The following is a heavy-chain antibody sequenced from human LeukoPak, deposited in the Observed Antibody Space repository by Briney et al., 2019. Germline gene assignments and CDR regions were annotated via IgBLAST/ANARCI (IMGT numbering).Heavy chain of an antibody. Sequence: SETLSLTCTVSGGSISCYYWSWIRQPAGKGLEWIGRIYTSGSTNYNPSLKSRVTMSVDTSKNQFSLKLSPVTAADTAVYYCALGRIAAAGTVDYWGQGTLVTVSS. J-gene: IGHJ4*02. CDR3: ALGRIAAAGTVDY. D-gene: IGHD6-13*01. CDR1: GGSISCYY. CDR2: IYTSGST. V-gene: IGHV4-4*07.